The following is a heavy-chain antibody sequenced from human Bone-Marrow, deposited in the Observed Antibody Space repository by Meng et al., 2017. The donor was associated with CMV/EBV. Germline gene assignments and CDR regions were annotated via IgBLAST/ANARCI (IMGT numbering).Heavy chain of an antibody. CDR2: ISSSGSTI. CDR3: ARAPIAAAGPYYFDY. Sequence: GESLKISCAASGFTFSDYYMSWIRQAPGKGLEWVSYISSSGSTIYYADSVKGRFTIPRDDAKNSLYLQMNSLRAEDTAVYYCARAPIAAAGPYYFDYWGQGTLVTVSS. V-gene: IGHV3-11*01. CDR1: GFTFSDYY. D-gene: IGHD6-13*01. J-gene: IGHJ4*02.